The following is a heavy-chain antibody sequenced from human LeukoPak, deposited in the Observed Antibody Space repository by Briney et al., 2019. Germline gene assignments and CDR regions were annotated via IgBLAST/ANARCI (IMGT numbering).Heavy chain of an antibody. Sequence: GGSLRLSCAASGFTFSSYGMHWVRQAPGEGLEWVAVIWYDGSNKYYADSVKGRFTISRDNSKNTLYLQMNSLRAEDTAVYYCAKVGLLYDYWGQGTLVTVSS. CDR3: AKVGLLYDY. V-gene: IGHV3-33*06. J-gene: IGHJ4*02. CDR2: IWYDGSNK. CDR1: GFTFSSYG. D-gene: IGHD3-10*01.